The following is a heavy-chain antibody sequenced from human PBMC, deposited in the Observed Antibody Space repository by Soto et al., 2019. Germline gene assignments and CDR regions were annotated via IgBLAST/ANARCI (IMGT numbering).Heavy chain of an antibody. CDR1: EYPFTNYG. CDR3: AKYTTRERQMRVDS. J-gene: IGHJ4*02. CDR2: INTYSGNT. D-gene: IGHD1-26*01. V-gene: IGHV1-18*03. Sequence: QDQLVQSGAEVKEPGASVRISCKTSEYPFTNYGISWVRRAPGQGLEWMGWINTYSGNTHYARKSQGRVTLTTDTSTRTAYMELRSLTSDDMAIYYCAKYTTRERQMRVDSSGQGTLVTVSS.